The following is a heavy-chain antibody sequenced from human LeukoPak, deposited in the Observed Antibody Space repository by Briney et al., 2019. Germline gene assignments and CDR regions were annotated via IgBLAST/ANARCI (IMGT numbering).Heavy chain of an antibody. D-gene: IGHD4-23*01. Sequence: SETLSLTCAVYGGSFSGYYWSWIRQPPGKGLEWIGEINHSGSTNYNPSLKSRVTISVDTSKNQFSLKLSSVTAADTAVYYCARVPDYGGAFDYWGQGTLVTVSS. V-gene: IGHV4-34*01. CDR2: INHSGST. CDR3: ARVPDYGGAFDY. J-gene: IGHJ4*02. CDR1: GGSFSGYY.